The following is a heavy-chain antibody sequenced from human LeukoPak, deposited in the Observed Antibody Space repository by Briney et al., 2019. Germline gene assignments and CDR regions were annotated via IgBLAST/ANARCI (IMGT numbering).Heavy chain of an antibody. J-gene: IGHJ4*02. D-gene: IGHD1-1*01. CDR2: IYYSGST. CDR3: ARADDWNPDY. CDR1: GGSISSYY. Sequence: PSETLSLTCTVSGGSISSYYWSWIRQPPGKGLEWIGYIYYSGSTNYNPSLKSRVTISVDTSKNQFSLKLSSVTAADTAVYYCARADDWNPDYWGQGTLVTVSS. V-gene: IGHV4-59*01.